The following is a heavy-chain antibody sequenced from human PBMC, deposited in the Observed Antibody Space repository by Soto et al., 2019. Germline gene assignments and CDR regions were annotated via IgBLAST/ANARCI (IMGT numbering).Heavy chain of an antibody. V-gene: IGHV3-33*01. CDR3: ARDEDSSGWSCNDY. J-gene: IGHJ4*02. Sequence: QVQLVESGGGVVQPGRSLRLSCAASGFTFSSYGMHWVRQAPGKGLEWVAVIWYDGSNKYYADSVKGRFTISRDNSKNTLYLQMNSLRAEDTAVYYCARDEDSSGWSCNDYWGQGTLVTVSS. CDR2: IWYDGSNK. D-gene: IGHD6-19*01. CDR1: GFTFSSYG.